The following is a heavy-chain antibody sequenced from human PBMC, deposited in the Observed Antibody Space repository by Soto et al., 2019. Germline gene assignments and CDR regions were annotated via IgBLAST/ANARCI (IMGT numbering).Heavy chain of an antibody. Sequence: SETLSLTCTVSGGSISSYYWSWIRQPPGKGLEWIGYIYYSGSTNYNPSLKSRVTISVDTSKNQFSLKLSSVTTVDTAVYYCARDRSRSSGWYGVDYWGQGTLVTVSS. D-gene: IGHD6-19*01. V-gene: IGHV4-59*01. CDR3: ARDRSRSSGWYGVDY. CDR2: IYYSGST. J-gene: IGHJ4*02. CDR1: GGSISSYY.